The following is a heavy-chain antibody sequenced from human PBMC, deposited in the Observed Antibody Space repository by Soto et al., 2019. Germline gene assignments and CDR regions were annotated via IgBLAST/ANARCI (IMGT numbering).Heavy chain of an antibody. Sequence: EVQLLESEGGLVQPGGSLRLSCAASGFTFSSYAMSWVRQAPGKGLEWVSAISGSGGSTYYADSVKGRFTISRDNSKNTLYLQMNSLRAEDTAVYYCAKRGTRELYYFDYWGQGTLVTVSS. CDR3: AKRGTRELYYFDY. CDR1: GFTFSSYA. CDR2: ISGSGGST. V-gene: IGHV3-23*01. J-gene: IGHJ4*02. D-gene: IGHD1-26*01.